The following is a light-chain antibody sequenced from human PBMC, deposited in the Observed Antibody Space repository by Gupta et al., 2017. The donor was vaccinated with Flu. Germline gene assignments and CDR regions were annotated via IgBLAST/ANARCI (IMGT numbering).Light chain of an antibody. CDR1: SLRSYY. V-gene: IGLV3-19*01. J-gene: IGLJ2*01. CDR2: GKN. Sequence: SSELTQDPAVSVALGPTVRIPGQGDSLRSYYASWYQQKQGQAPVLVIYGKNNRPSGTPDRFSGSSSGNTASLTITGAQAEDEADYYCNSRDSSGNHWVFGGGTKLTVL. CDR3: NSRDSSGNHWV.